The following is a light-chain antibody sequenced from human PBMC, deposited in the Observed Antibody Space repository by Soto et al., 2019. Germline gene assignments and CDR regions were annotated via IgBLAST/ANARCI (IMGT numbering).Light chain of an antibody. CDR1: QSVNSN. CDR2: GAS. V-gene: IGKV3-15*01. Sequence: DIVMTQSPGTLSVSTGERATLYCRASQSVNSNLAWYPQKPGQAPRLLINGASTRATGIPARFGGSGSGTEFTLTINSLQSEDFAVYYCQQYHNWPRTFGHGTQLQI. CDR3: QQYHNWPRT. J-gene: IGKJ2*02.